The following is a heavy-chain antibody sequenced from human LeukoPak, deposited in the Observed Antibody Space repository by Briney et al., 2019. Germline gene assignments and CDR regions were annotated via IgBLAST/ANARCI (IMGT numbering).Heavy chain of an antibody. Sequence: RTGGSLRLSCSASGFTFSSYAMHWVRQAPGKGLEYVSAISSNGGSTYYADSVKGRFTISRDNSKNTLYLQMSSLRAEDTAVYYCVKGRYRILTTVTGVDYWGQGTLVTVSS. V-gene: IGHV3-64D*09. CDR2: ISSNGGST. CDR3: VKGRYRILTTVTGVDY. CDR1: GFTFSSYA. J-gene: IGHJ4*02. D-gene: IGHD4-17*01.